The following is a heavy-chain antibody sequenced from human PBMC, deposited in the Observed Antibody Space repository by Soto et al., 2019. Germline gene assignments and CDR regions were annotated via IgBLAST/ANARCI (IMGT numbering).Heavy chain of an antibody. J-gene: IGHJ3*02. Sequence: QVQLVQSGAKVKKPGSSVKVSCKASGGTLSNYAISWVRQAPGQGLEWMGGIIPILGSANYAQKFQDRVTITADESTSTTYMELSSLRSEDAAVYYCASRERVGAFDIWGQGTVVTVSS. CDR2: IIPILGSA. V-gene: IGHV1-69*01. D-gene: IGHD1-26*01. CDR1: GGTLSNYA. CDR3: ASRERVGAFDI.